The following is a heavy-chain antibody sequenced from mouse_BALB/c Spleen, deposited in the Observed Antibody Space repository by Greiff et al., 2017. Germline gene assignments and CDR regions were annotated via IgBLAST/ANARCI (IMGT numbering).Heavy chain of an antibody. D-gene: IGHD1-1*01. CDR1: GFTFSSYY. CDR2: INSNGGST. V-gene: IGHV5-6-2*01. J-gene: IGHJ4*01. CDR3: ARRVTTVHYAMDY. Sequence: DVHLVESGGGLVKLGGSLKLSCAASGFTFSSYYMSWVRQTPEKRLELVAAINSNGGSTYYPDTVKGRFTISRDNAKNTLYLQMSSLKSEDTALYYCARRVTTVHYAMDYWGQGTSVTVSS.